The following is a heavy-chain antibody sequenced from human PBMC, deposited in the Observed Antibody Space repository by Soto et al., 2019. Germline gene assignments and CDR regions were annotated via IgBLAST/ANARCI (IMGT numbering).Heavy chain of an antibody. J-gene: IGHJ5*02. D-gene: IGHD6-19*01. CDR3: ARAGNSYSSGWLWFDP. CDR1: GFTVSSNY. CDR2: IYSGGST. V-gene: IGHV3-53*01. Sequence: EVQLVESGGGLIQPGGSLRLSCAASGFTVSSNYMSWVRQAPGKGLEWVSVIYSGGSTYYADSVKGRFTISRDNSKNTLYLQMNRLRAEDTAVYYCARAGNSYSSGWLWFDPWGQGTLVTVSS.